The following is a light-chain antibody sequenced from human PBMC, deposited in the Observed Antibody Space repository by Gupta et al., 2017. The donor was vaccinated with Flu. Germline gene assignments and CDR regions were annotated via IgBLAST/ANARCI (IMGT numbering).Light chain of an antibody. CDR3: TSYTGSSSV. Sequence: QSALTQPASVSGSPGQSLTISCTGTSIDVGKYDFVSWYQQHPGKVPKLMIYEVSNRPSGVSDRVSGSKSGNTASLTISGLQAEDEAHYYCTSYTGSSSVFGTGTAVTVL. V-gene: IGLV2-14*01. J-gene: IGLJ1*01. CDR2: EVS. CDR1: SIDVGKYDF.